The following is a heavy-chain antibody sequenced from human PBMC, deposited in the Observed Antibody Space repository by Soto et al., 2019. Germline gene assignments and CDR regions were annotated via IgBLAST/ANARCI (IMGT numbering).Heavy chain of an antibody. Sequence: SETLSLTCSVSCVTMSYGGYSWSWIRQSPGKGLEWIGYIDYSGITSYNPSLYSQVTISLDRSKNQFSLRVTSMTAADTAMYYCARADVGDRPFDAWGQGIMVTVSS. CDR2: IDYSGIT. CDR3: ARADVGDRPFDA. J-gene: IGHJ4*02. V-gene: IGHV4-61*08. CDR1: CVTMSYGGYS. D-gene: IGHD6-6*01.